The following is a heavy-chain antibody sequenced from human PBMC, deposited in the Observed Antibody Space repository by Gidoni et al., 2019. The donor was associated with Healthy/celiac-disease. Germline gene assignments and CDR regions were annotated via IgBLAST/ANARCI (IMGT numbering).Heavy chain of an antibody. J-gene: IGHJ6*02. D-gene: IGHD3-22*01. CDR3: AGIVVATAGGLWYGMDV. V-gene: IGHV4-59*01. Sequence: QVQLQESGPGLVKPSETLSLTCTVSGGSISSYYWSWIRQPPGKGLEWIGYIYYSGSTNYNPSLKSRVTISVDTSKNQFSLKLSSVTAADTAVYYCAGIVVATAGGLWYGMDVWGQGTTVTVSS. CDR1: GGSISSYY. CDR2: IYYSGST.